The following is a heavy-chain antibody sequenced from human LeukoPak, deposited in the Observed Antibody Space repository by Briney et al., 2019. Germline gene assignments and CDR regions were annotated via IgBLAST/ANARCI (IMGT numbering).Heavy chain of an antibody. CDR2: ISAYNGNT. CDR1: GYTFTNYG. D-gene: IGHD6-13*01. V-gene: IGHV1-18*01. J-gene: IGHJ3*02. Sequence: ASVKVSCKTSGYTFTNYGISWVRQAPGLGLEWMGWISAYNGNTNYAQKVQGRVTMTTDTSTSTAYMELRGLRFDDTAVYYCARNQSVRLLQTSSTYFKHVFAIWGQGSMVTVYS. CDR3: ARNQSVRLLQTSSTYFKHVFAI.